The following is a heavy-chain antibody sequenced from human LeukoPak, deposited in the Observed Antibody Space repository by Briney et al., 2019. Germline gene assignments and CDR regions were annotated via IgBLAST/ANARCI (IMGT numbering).Heavy chain of an antibody. CDR3: ARIQGDSVSI. V-gene: IGHV3-48*03. CDR2: ISSSGSTI. D-gene: IGHD2-21*02. CDR1: GFTFSSYE. J-gene: IGHJ4*02. Sequence: GGSLRLSCAASGFTFSSYEMNWDRQAPGKGLEWVSYISSSGSTIYYADSVKGRFTISRDNAKNSLYLQMNSLRAEDTAVYYCARIQGDSVSIWGQGTLVTVSS.